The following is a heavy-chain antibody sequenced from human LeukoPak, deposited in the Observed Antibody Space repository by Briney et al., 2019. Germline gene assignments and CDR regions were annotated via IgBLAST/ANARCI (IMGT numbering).Heavy chain of an antibody. J-gene: IGHJ4*02. CDR2: INHSGST. D-gene: IGHD1-26*01. Sequence: SETLSLTCAVYGVSFSGYYWSWIRQPPGKGLEWIGEINHSGSTNYNPSLKSRVTISVDTSKNQFSLKLSSVTAADTAVYYCARGNPPPGLSGSYELDYWGQGTLVTVSS. CDR1: GVSFSGYY. V-gene: IGHV4-34*01. CDR3: ARGNPPPGLSGSYELDY.